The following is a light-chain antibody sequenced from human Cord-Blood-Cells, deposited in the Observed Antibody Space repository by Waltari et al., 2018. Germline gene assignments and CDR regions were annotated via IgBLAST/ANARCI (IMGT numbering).Light chain of an antibody. CDR1: QSIRSY. CDR2: AAS. Sequence: DIQMTQSPSSLSASVAGRVTITCRPSQSIRSYLDWYQQKPGKAPKLLIYAASSWQTGVPARFSGSGSGTDFTLTISSLEPEDVATYYCQQSHNTRCTFGQGTKVDIK. J-gene: IGKJ1*01. V-gene: IGKV1-39*01. CDR3: QQSHNTRCT.